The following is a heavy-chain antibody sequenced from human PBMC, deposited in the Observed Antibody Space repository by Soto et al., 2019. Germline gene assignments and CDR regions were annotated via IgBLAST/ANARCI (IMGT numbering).Heavy chain of an antibody. CDR1: GFSLGSYW. CDR2: IKKDGSRT. CDR3: ARDVSPRTSNFYLAAFDI. J-gene: IGHJ3*02. V-gene: IGHV3-7*05. Sequence: EAQLVESGGGLVQPGGSLRLSCEASGFSLGSYWMTWVRQAPGKGLEWVANIKKDGSRTSYLDSVRGRFTISRDNVGNSLSLQMDSLRAEYTGLYLCARDVSPRTSNFYLAAFDIWGQGIMVTVSS. D-gene: IGHD3-3*01.